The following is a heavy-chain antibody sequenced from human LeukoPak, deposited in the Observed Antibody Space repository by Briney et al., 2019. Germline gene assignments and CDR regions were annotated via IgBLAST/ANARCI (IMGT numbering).Heavy chain of an antibody. CDR3: AKEYYVLLVYALGGSFDY. D-gene: IGHD2-8*02. Sequence: GGSLRLSCAASGFTFSSYAMSWVRQAPGKGLEWVSTISGNGRSTYYGDSVKGRFTISRDNSKNTLSLQTNSLRAEDTAVYYCAKEYYVLLVYALGGSFDYWGRGTLVTVSS. V-gene: IGHV3-23*01. CDR1: GFTFSSYA. J-gene: IGHJ4*02. CDR2: ISGNGRST.